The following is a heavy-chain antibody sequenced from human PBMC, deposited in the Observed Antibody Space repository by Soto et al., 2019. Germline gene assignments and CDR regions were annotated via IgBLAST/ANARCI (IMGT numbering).Heavy chain of an antibody. CDR2: ISGSGDTT. V-gene: IGHV3-23*01. CDR3: AKSGSGSCYDRSDY. Sequence: EVQLLESGGDLVQPGGSLRLSCAASEFTFSSYAMSWVRQAPGKGLQWVSAISGSGDTTYYAGSVKGRFTISRDNSKNTLYLQMNSLRAEDTAVYYCAKSGSGSCYDRSDYWGQGTLVTVSS. D-gene: IGHD2-15*01. J-gene: IGHJ4*02. CDR1: EFTFSSYA.